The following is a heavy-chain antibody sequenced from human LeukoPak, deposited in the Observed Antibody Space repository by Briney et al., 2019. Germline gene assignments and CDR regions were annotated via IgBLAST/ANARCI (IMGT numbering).Heavy chain of an antibody. Sequence: SETLSLTCTVSGGSISSYYWSWLRQPPGKGLEWIGYIYYSGSTNYNPSLKSRVTISVDTSKNQFSLKLSSVTAADTAVYYCARNEGSWYRFDYWGQGTLVTVSS. CDR3: ARNEGSWYRFDY. CDR1: GGSISSYY. CDR2: IYYSGST. V-gene: IGHV4-59*01. J-gene: IGHJ4*02. D-gene: IGHD6-13*01.